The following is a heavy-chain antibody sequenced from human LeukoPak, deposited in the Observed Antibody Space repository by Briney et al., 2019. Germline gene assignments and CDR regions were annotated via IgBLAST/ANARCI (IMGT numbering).Heavy chain of an antibody. Sequence: PSETLSLTCAVSGGSISSSNWWSWVRQPPGKGLEWIGEINHSGSTNYNPSLKSRVTISVDTSKNQFSLKLSSVTAADTAVYYCARRGSYRGVFDYWGQGTLVTVSS. D-gene: IGHD1-26*01. CDR2: INHSGST. J-gene: IGHJ4*02. V-gene: IGHV4-4*02. CDR3: ARRGSYRGVFDY. CDR1: GGSISSSNW.